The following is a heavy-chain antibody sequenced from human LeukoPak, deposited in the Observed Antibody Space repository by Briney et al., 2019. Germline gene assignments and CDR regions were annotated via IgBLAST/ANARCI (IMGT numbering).Heavy chain of an antibody. J-gene: IGHJ4*02. CDR3: ARHRLLGVPDSGWGFDY. CDR1: GGSISSSSYY. D-gene: IGHD3-16*01. V-gene: IGHV4-39*01. Sequence: SETLSLTCTVSGGSISSSSYYWGWIRQPPGKGLEWIGSIYYSGSTYYNPSLKSRVTISVDTSKNQFSLKLSSVTAADTAVYYCARHRLLGVPDSGWGFDYWGQGTLVTVSS. CDR2: IYYSGST.